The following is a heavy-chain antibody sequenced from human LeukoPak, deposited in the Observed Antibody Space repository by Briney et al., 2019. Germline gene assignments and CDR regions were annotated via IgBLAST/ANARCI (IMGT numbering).Heavy chain of an antibody. J-gene: IGHJ3*02. D-gene: IGHD5-18*01. CDR3: ARDVASYGPNGAFDI. CDR2: IYYSGST. V-gene: IGHV4-39*02. Sequence: SETLSLTCTVSGGSISSSSYYWGWIRQPPGKGLEWIGSIYYSGSTYYNPSLKSRVTISVDTSKNQFSLKLRSVTAADTAVYYCARDVASYGPNGAFDIWGQGTMVTVSS. CDR1: GGSISSSSYY.